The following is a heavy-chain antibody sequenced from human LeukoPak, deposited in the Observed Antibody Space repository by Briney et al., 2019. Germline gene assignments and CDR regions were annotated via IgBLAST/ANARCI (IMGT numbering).Heavy chain of an antibody. CDR2: VRHSGST. J-gene: IGHJ4*02. CDR1: GESITAYY. CDR3: AGATSTGTGRAFHY. Sequence: SETLSLTCAVYGESITAYYWTWIRQPPGKRLEWIGEVRHSGSTNYNPSLKSRVTMSVDMSKNQFSLKLNSVTAADTAVYYCAGATSTGTGRAFHYWAQGNLVPVSS. V-gene: IGHV4-34*01. D-gene: IGHD3-10*01.